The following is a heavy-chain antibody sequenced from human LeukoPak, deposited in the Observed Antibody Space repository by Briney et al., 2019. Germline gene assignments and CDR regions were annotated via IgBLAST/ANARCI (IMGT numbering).Heavy chain of an antibody. V-gene: IGHV4-4*02. J-gene: IGHJ4*02. Sequence: SETLSLTCAVSGGSISSSNWWSWVRQPPGKGLEWIGEIYHSGSTNYNPSLKSRVTISVDKSKNQSSLKLSSVTAADTAVYYCAWTGIVGATNIDCWGQGTLVTVSS. CDR1: GGSISSSNW. CDR3: AWTGIVGATNIDC. D-gene: IGHD1-26*01. CDR2: IYHSGST.